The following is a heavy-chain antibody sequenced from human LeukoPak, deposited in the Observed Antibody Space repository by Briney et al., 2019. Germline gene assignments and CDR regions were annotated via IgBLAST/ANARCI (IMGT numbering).Heavy chain of an antibody. CDR1: GDSISRGNYY. J-gene: IGHJ4*02. Sequence: SQTLSLTCTVSGDSISRGNYYWSWIRQPAGKELEWIGRVFTSGSTDYNPSLKSRVTISLDTPKNRFSLNLNSVTAADTAVYYCARAGALKYGSGRTTFDCWGQGTLVTVSS. CDR2: VFTSGST. D-gene: IGHD6-19*01. CDR3: ARAGALKYGSGRTTFDC. V-gene: IGHV4-61*02.